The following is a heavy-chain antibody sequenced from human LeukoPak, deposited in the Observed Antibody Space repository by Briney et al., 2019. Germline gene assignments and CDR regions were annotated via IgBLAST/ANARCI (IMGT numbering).Heavy chain of an antibody. V-gene: IGHV4-30-4*01. CDR2: IYYSGST. D-gene: IGHD2-2*01. Sequence: SQTLSLTCTVSGGSISSGDYYWSWIRQPPGKGLEWIGYIYYSGSTYYNPSLKSRVTISVDTSKNQFSLKLSSVTAADTAVYYCARDVSGVVPAEFWFDPWGQGTLVTVSS. CDR3: ARDVSGVVPAEFWFDP. CDR1: GGSISSGDYY. J-gene: IGHJ5*02.